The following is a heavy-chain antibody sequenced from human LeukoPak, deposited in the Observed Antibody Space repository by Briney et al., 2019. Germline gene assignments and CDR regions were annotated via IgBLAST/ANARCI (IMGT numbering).Heavy chain of an antibody. V-gene: IGHV3-53*01. CDR2: IYSGGGT. J-gene: IGHJ6*02. D-gene: IGHD3-10*01. CDR1: GFTVSSNY. Sequence: GGSLRLSCAASGFTVSSNYMSWVRQAPGKGLEWVSLIYSGGGTYYADSVKGRFTISRDNSKNTLYLQMNSLRAEDTAVYYCGREGGVRGVIAYGMDVWGQGTTVTVS. CDR3: GREGGVRGVIAYGMDV.